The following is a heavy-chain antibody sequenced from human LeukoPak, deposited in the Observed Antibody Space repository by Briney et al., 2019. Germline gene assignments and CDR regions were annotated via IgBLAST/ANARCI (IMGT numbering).Heavy chain of an antibody. D-gene: IGHD1-14*01. V-gene: IGHV3-30*18. CDR2: ISFEGRNK. CDR1: GFTFSSFA. Sequence: GKSLRLSCAASGFTFSSFAMHWVRQAPGKGLEWVAVISFEGRNKYYADSLKGRFTISRDNSKNTLYLQMNSLRGEDTAVYFCAKDPGGYYFDYWGQGTLVTVSS. CDR3: AKDPGGYYFDY. J-gene: IGHJ4*02.